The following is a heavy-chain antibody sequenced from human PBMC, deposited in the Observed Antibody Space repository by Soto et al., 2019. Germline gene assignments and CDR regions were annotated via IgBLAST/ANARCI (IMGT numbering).Heavy chain of an antibody. D-gene: IGHD3-10*01. Sequence: SETLSLTCAVSGGSISSGGYSWSWIRQPPGKGLEWIGYIYHSGSTYYNPSLKSRVTISVDRSKNQFSLKLSSVTAADTAVYYCARGRIWFGELTRPFDYWGQGTLVTSPQ. V-gene: IGHV4-30-2*01. CDR2: IYHSGST. CDR3: ARGRIWFGELTRPFDY. J-gene: IGHJ4*02. CDR1: GGSISSGGYS.